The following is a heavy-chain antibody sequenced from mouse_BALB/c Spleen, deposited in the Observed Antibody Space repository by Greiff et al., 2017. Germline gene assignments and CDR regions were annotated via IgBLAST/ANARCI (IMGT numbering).Heavy chain of an antibody. CDR3: ARGGATMITTGAMDY. CDR1: GYTFTDYA. J-gene: IGHJ4*01. V-gene: IGHV1S137*01. Sequence: LVESGAELVRPGVSVKISCKGSGYTFTDYAMHWVKQSHAKSLEWIGVISTYYGDASYNQKFKGKATMTVDKSSSTAYMELARLTSEDSAIYYCARGGATMITTGAMDYWGQGTSVTVSS. CDR2: ISTYYGDA. D-gene: IGHD2-4*01.